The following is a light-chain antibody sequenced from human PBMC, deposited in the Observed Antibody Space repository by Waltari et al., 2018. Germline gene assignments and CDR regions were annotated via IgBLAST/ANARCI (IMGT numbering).Light chain of an antibody. CDR2: AAS. CDR1: QGISSY. Sequence: AIRMTQSPSSFSASTGDRVTITCRASQGISSYLAWYQQEPGKAPKLPIYAASTLQSGVPSRFSGSGSGTDFTLTISCLQSEDFATYYCQQYYSYPPLTFGGGTKVEIK. J-gene: IGKJ4*01. CDR3: QQYYSYPPLT. V-gene: IGKV1-8*01.